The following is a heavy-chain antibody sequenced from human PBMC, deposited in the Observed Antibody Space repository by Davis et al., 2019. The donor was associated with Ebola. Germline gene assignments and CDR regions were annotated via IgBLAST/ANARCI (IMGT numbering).Heavy chain of an antibody. CDR2: ISGSGGST. V-gene: IGHV3-23*01. D-gene: IGHD3-3*01. J-gene: IGHJ6*04. CDR1: GFIVSDKY. Sequence: GESLKISCVVSGFIVSDKYMSWVRQAPGKGLEWVSAISGSGGSTYYADSVKGRFTISRDNSKKTLYLQMNSLRAEDTAVYYCAKSGLSFGVVKYHYGMDVWGKGTTVTVSS. CDR3: AKSGLSFGVVKYHYGMDV.